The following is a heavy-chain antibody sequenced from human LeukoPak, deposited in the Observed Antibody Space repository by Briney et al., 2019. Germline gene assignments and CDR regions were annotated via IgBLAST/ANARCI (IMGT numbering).Heavy chain of an antibody. D-gene: IGHD5-18*01. J-gene: IGHJ4*02. CDR3: AKLNSYGDY. CDR2: ISGNAVST. Sequence: GGSLRLSCAVSGFTFSNHGMSRVRQAPGKGLEWVSTISGNAVSTYYADSVKGRFTISRDNGKSVVYLQMDSLRAEDTATYYCAKLNSYGDYWGQGILVTISS. CDR1: GFTFSNHG. V-gene: IGHV3-23*01.